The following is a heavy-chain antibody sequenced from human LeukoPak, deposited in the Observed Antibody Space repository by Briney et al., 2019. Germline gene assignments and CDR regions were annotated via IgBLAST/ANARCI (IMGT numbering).Heavy chain of an antibody. Sequence: PGGSLRLSCAASGFTFNRNAISWVRQAPGKGLEWVSRINSDGSSTTYADSVKGRFTISRDNAKNTLYLQMNSLRVEDTAVYYCAREGRVSGYDFDCWGQGNLVTVSS. D-gene: IGHD5-12*01. CDR1: GFTFNRNA. V-gene: IGHV3-74*01. J-gene: IGHJ4*02. CDR2: INSDGSST. CDR3: AREGRVSGYDFDC.